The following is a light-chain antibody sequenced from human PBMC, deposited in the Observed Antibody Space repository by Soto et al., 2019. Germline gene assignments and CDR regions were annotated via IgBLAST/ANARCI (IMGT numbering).Light chain of an antibody. CDR2: KAS. J-gene: IGKJ1*01. CDR1: HSITNW. V-gene: IGKV1-5*03. Sequence: DIRLTQSPSTLSASVGDRVTITCRASHSITNWLAWYQQKPGKAPNLLIYKASSLESGVPSRFSGSGSGTDFTLNISSLQPDDFATYYCQHYNSYPWTFRQRPKLEIK. CDR3: QHYNSYPWT.